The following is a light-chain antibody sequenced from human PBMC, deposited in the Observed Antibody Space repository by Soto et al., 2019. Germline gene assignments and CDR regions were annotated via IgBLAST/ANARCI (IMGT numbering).Light chain of an antibody. CDR3: SLYTSSSTFV. J-gene: IGLJ2*01. CDR1: SSDVGSYNR. Sequence: QSVLTQPPSVSGSPGQSVTISCTGTSSDVGSYNRVSWYQQPPGTAPKLMISEVSNRPSGVPDRFSGSKSGNTASLTISGLQAEDEADYYCSLYTSSSTFVFGGGTKLTVL. V-gene: IGLV2-18*01. CDR2: EVS.